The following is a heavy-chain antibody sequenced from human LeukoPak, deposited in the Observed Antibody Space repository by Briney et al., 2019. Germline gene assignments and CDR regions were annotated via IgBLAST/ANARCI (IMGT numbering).Heavy chain of an antibody. CDR3: ARGSYALQPFDY. CDR2: IIPIFGTA. CDR1: GGTFSSYA. V-gene: IGHV1-69*13. D-gene: IGHD3-16*01. J-gene: IGHJ4*02. Sequence: SVKVSCKASGGTFSSYAISWVRQAPGQGLEWMGGIIPIFGTANYAQKFQGRVTITADESTSTAYMELSSLRSEDAAVYYCARGSYALQPFDYWGQGTLVTVSS.